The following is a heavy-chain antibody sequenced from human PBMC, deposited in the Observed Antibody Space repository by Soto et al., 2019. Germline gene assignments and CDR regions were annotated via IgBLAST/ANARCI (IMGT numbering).Heavy chain of an antibody. CDR2: ISAHNGNP. Sequence: QVHLVQSGAEVKKPGASVKVSCKGSGYTFTSYGITWVRQAPGQGLEWMGWISAHNGNPNYAQKLPGRVTVTRDTSTSTAYMELRSLRSDDPAVYYCARGRYGDYWGQGALVTVSS. CDR3: ARGRYGDY. J-gene: IGHJ4*02. V-gene: IGHV1-18*01. CDR1: GYTFTSYG. D-gene: IGHD1-1*01.